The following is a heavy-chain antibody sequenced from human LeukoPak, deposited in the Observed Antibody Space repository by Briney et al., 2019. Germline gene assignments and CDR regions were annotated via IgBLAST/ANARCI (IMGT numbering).Heavy chain of an antibody. V-gene: IGHV4-61*02. J-gene: IGHJ4*02. CDR1: GGSISSGSYY. D-gene: IGHD1-26*01. CDR3: ARDQKLLRSFDY. CDR2: IYTSGST. Sequence: SETLSLTCSVSGGSISSGSYYWRWIRQPAGKGLEWIGRIYTSGSTNYNPSLKSRVTISVDTSKNQFSLKLSSVTAADTAVYYCARDQKLLRSFDYWGQGTLVTVSS.